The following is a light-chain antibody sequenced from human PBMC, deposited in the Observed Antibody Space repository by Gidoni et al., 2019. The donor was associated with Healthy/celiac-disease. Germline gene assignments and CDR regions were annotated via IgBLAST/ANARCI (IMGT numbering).Light chain of an antibody. CDR3: QQYDNLPALT. V-gene: IGKV1-33*01. Sequence: DIQMNQSPSSLSASVGDRVTITCQASQDISNYLNWYQQKPGKAPKLRIYDASNLETGVPSRFSGSGSGTDFTFNISSLQPEDIATYYGQQYDNLPALTFGGGTKVEIK. J-gene: IGKJ4*01. CDR1: QDISNY. CDR2: DAS.